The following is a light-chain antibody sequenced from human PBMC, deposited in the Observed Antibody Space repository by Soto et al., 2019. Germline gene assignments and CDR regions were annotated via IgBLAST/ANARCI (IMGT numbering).Light chain of an antibody. CDR3: QQSFCTRLT. CDR1: EAISHY. Sequence: IHMTQSPSSLSASIGDRVTITCRASEAISHYLNWYQQKPAKAPNLLIYGASKLQSGVPSRYSGSGSGTDFPLSITRLQGEDFATYYCQQSFCTRLTFGGGTKVEI. CDR2: GAS. J-gene: IGKJ4*01. V-gene: IGKV1-39*01.